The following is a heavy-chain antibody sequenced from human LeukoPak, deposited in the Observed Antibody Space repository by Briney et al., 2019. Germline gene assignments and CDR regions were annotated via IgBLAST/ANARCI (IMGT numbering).Heavy chain of an antibody. Sequence: SETLSLTCAVSGYSISSGYYWGWIRQPPGKGLEWIGSIYHSGSTYHNPSLKSRVTISVDTSKNQFSLKLRSVTAADTAVYYCATGDVVVPTAAQRPLDYWGQGTRVTVSS. V-gene: IGHV4-38-2*01. CDR1: GYSISSGYY. CDR2: IYHSGST. CDR3: ATGDVVVPTAAQRPLDY. D-gene: IGHD2-2*01. J-gene: IGHJ4*02.